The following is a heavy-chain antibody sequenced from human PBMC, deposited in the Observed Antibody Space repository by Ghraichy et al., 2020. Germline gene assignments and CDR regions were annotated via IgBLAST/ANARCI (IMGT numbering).Heavy chain of an antibody. CDR1: GFTFSSYA. CDR2: ISGSGGST. D-gene: IGHD5-18*01. V-gene: IGHV3-23*01. CDR3: AKSYKRIQLWSPADY. Sequence: GGSLRLSCAASGFTFSSYAMSWVRQAPGKGLEWVSAISGSGGSTYYADSVKGRFTISRDNSKNTLYLQMNSLRAEDTAVYYCAKSYKRIQLWSPADYWGQGTLVTVSS. J-gene: IGHJ4*02.